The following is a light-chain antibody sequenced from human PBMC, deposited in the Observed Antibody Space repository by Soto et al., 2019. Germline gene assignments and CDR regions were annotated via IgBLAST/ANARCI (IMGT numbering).Light chain of an antibody. V-gene: IGKV2-30*01. Sequence: DVVVTQSPLSLPVTLGQPASISCKSSQGHVYSDGNTFLNWFHQRPGQSPRRLIYQVSKRDSGVPDRFSGSGSGTDFTLKISRVEAEDVGVYYCMQGTHWPWTFGQGTKVEIK. CDR3: MQGTHWPWT. J-gene: IGKJ1*01. CDR1: QGHVYSDGNTF. CDR2: QVS.